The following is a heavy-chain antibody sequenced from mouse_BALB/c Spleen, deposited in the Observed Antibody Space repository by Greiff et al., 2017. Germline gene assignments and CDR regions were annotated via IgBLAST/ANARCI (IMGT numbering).Heavy chain of an antibody. CDR2: ISSGSSTI. D-gene: IGHD2-4*01. V-gene: IGHV5-17*02. Sequence: VQLKESGGGLVQPGGSRKLSCAASGFTFSSFGMHWVRQAPEKGLEWVAYISSGSSTIYYADTVKGRFTISRDNPKNTLFLQMTSLRSEDTAMYYCARGYYDYLDYWGQGTTLTVSS. CDR3: ARGYYDYLDY. J-gene: IGHJ2*01. CDR1: GFTFSSFG.